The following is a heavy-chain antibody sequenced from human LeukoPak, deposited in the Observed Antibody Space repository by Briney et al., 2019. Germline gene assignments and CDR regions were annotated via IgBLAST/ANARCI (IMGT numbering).Heavy chain of an antibody. V-gene: IGHV1-69*01. D-gene: IGHD3-22*01. CDR2: IIPIFGTA. J-gene: IGHJ3*02. Sequence: SVKVSCKASGGTFSSYAISWVRQAPGQGLEWMGGIIPIFGTANYAQKFQGRVTITADESTSTAYMELSSLRSEDTAVCYCARDQRVDSSGYYDAFDIWGQGTMVTVSS. CDR1: GGTFSSYA. CDR3: ARDQRVDSSGYYDAFDI.